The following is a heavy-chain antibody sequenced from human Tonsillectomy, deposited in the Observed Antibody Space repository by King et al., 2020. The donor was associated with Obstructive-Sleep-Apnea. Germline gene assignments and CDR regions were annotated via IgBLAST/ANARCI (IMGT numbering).Heavy chain of an antibody. V-gene: IGHV1-2*04. CDR1: GYTFTGYY. D-gene: IGHD3-9*01. CDR3: ARDGGYDILTGAGWFDP. CDR2: INPNSGGT. Sequence: VQLVESGAEVKKPGASVKVSCKASGYTFTGYYMHWVRQAPGQGLEWMGWINPNSGGTHYAQKFQGWVTMTSDTSISTAYMELSRLRSDDTAVYYCARDGGYDILTGAGWFDPWGQGTLVTVSS. J-gene: IGHJ5*02.